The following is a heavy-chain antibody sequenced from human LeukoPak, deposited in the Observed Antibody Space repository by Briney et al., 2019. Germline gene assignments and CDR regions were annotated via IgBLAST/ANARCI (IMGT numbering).Heavy chain of an antibody. CDR2: ISGGGGST. CDR3: ARLLAARVVGAFDI. Sequence: PGGSLRLSCAASGFTFSSYAMSWVCQAPGKGLEWVSGISGGGGSTNYADSVKGRFTISRDNSKNTLYLQMNSLRAEDTALYYCARLLAARVVGAFDIWGQGTMVTVSS. CDR1: GFTFSSYA. J-gene: IGHJ3*02. D-gene: IGHD6-6*01. V-gene: IGHV3-23*01.